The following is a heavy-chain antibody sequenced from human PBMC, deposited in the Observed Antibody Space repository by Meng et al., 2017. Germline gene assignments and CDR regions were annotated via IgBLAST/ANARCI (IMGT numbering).Heavy chain of an antibody. V-gene: IGHV4-30-4*01. CDR1: GCSISSGDYY. CDR3: ARGPLITMIEV. Sequence: QVQLQESGPGLVKPSQTLSLTCTVSGCSISSGDYYWSWIRQPPGKGLEWIGYIYYSGSTYYNPSLKSRLTISVDTSKKQFSLKLTSVTAADTAVYYCARGPLITMIEVWGQGTLVTVSS. D-gene: IGHD3-22*01. CDR2: IYYSGST. J-gene: IGHJ4*02.